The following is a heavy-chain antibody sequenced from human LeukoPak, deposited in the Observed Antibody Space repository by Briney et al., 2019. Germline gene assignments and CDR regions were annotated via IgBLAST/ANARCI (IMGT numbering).Heavy chain of an antibody. CDR1: GGSFSGYY. D-gene: IGHD3-16*01. J-gene: IGHJ4*02. Sequence: SETLSLTCAVYGGSFSGYYWSWIRQPPGKGLEWIGEINHSGSTNYNPSLKSRVTISVDTSKNQFSLKLSSVTAADTAVYYCARSGRPYYDYGDYWGQGTLVTVSS. V-gene: IGHV4-34*01. CDR3: ARSGRPYYDYGDY. CDR2: INHSGST.